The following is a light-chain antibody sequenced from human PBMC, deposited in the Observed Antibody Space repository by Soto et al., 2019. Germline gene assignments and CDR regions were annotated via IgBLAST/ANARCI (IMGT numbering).Light chain of an antibody. V-gene: IGLV1-51*02. CDR3: AFGNHTLSVYV. CDR2: ESN. J-gene: IGLJ1*01. CDR1: ISNIGNNY. Sequence: QSVLTQPPSVSAAPGQKVTISCSGTISNIGNNYVSWYQQLPGAAPTLLIYESNRRPTGIPDRFSGSKSATSATLDITGPQTGDEANYYCAFGNHTLSVYVFGRGPKFPVL.